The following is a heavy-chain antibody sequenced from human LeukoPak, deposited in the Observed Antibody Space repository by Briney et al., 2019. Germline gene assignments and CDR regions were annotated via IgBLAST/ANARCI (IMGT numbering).Heavy chain of an antibody. CDR1: GGSINSSGYY. Sequence: SETLSLTCIVSGGSINSSGYYWGWIRQPPGKGLEWIGSLSYSGNTYNNPSLKSRVSISVDTSKTQFSLKLSSVTAADTAVYYCARRKGGATFFDYWGQGTLVTVSS. V-gene: IGHV4-39*07. CDR2: LSYSGNT. D-gene: IGHD1-26*01. J-gene: IGHJ4*02. CDR3: ARRKGGATFFDY.